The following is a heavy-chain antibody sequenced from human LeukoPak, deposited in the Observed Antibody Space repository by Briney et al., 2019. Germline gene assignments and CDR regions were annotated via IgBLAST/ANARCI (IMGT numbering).Heavy chain of an antibody. CDR2: IIPIFGIA. CDR3: ARGLRVLRYFPWDY. CDR1: GGTFSSYA. J-gene: IGHJ4*02. D-gene: IGHD3-9*01. Sequence: SVKVSCKASGGTFSSYAISWVRQAPGQGLEWMGRIIPIFGIANYAQKFQGRVTITADKSTSTAYMELSSLRSEDTAVYYCARGLRVLRYFPWDYWGQGTLVTVSS. V-gene: IGHV1-69*04.